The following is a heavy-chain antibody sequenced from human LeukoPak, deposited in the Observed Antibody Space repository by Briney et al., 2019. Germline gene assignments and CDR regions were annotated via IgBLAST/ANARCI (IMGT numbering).Heavy chain of an antibody. CDR3: AKQQLVPTSLY. Sequence: GESLRLSCAASGFTFSSYAMSWVRQAPGKGPEWVSAISSSGGSTYYADSVKGRFTISRDNSKNTLYLQMNSLRAEDTAVYYCAKQQLVPTSLYWGQGTLVAVSS. V-gene: IGHV3-23*01. J-gene: IGHJ4*02. CDR2: ISSSGGST. CDR1: GFTFSSYA. D-gene: IGHD6-13*01.